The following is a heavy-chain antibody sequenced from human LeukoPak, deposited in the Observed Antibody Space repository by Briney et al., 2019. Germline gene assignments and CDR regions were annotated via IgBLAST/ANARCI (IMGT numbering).Heavy chain of an antibody. V-gene: IGHV4-34*01. J-gene: IGHJ4*02. Sequence: SETLSLTCAVYGGSFSGYYWSWIRQPPGKGLEWIGEINHSGSTNYNPSLKSRVTISVDTSKNQFSLKLSSVTAADTAVYYCARGDFLYDSSGYCIDYWGQGTLVTVSS. D-gene: IGHD3-22*01. CDR3: ARGDFLYDSSGYCIDY. CDR2: INHSGST. CDR1: GGSFSGYY.